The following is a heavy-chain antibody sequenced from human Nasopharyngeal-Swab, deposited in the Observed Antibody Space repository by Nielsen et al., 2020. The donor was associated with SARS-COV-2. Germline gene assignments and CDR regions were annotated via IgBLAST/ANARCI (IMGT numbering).Heavy chain of an antibody. CDR3: TRDRSSGYGWFDP. V-gene: IGHV3-23*01. CDR1: GFTFSSYA. D-gene: IGHD6-19*01. J-gene: IGHJ5*02. Sequence: GESLKISCAASGFTFSSYAMSWVRQAPGKGLEWVSAISGSGGSTYYADSVKGRFTISRDNSKNTLYLQMNSLKTEDTAVYYCTRDRSSGYGWFDPWGQGTLVTVSS. CDR2: ISGSGGST.